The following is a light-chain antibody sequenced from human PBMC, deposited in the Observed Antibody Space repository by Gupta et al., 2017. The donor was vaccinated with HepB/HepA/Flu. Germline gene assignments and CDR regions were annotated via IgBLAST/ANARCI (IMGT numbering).Light chain of an antibody. CDR2: KAS. Sequence: DTQMTQSPSTLSASVGDRVTVSCRASQAISNWLAWYQQKPGRAPKILIYKASTLDTGVPSRFTGSGSGTEFTLTISSLQPDDFATYFCQQYHNYPWTFGQGTKVDI. CDR3: QQYHNYPWT. V-gene: IGKV1-5*03. J-gene: IGKJ1*01. CDR1: QAISNW.